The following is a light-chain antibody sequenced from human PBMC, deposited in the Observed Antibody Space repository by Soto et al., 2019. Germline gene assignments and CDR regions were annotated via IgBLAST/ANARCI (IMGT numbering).Light chain of an antibody. J-gene: IGKJ3*01. V-gene: IGKV3-11*01. Sequence: EIVLTQSPATLSLSPGERATLSCSASQSVGTYLAWYQQKRGQSPRLLIYGASKRAPGIPARFSGSGSGTDFTLTINSLEPEDFAVYHCLQRSIGFTFGPGTKVEVK. CDR3: LQRSIGFT. CDR2: GAS. CDR1: QSVGTY.